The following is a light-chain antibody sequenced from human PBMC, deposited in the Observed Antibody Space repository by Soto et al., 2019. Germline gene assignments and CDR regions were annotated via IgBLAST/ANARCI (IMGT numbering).Light chain of an antibody. J-gene: IGLJ1*01. V-gene: IGLV2-14*01. CDR1: SSDVGDYNY. CDR2: EVR. Sequence: QSVVTQPASVSGSPGQSITISCTGTSSDVGDYNYVSWYQHHPGKAPKLIIYEVRNRPSGVSNRFSGAKSGNTASLTISGLQAEDEADYYCSSYRTGSAFYVFGSGTKLTVL. CDR3: SSYRTGSAFYV.